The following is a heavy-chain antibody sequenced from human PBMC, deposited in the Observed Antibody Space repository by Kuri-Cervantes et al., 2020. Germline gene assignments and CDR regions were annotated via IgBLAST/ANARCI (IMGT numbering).Heavy chain of an antibody. CDR2: ISGSGGST. CDR3: AKVSGAMATGPYYFDY. Sequence: GESLKISCAASGFTFSSYAMSWVRQAPGKGLEWVSAISGSGGSTYYADSVRGRFTISRDNSKNTLYLQMNSLRAEDTAVYYCAKVSGAMATGPYYFDYWGQGTLVTVSS. CDR1: GFTFSSYA. V-gene: IGHV3-23*01. J-gene: IGHJ4*02. D-gene: IGHD5-18*01.